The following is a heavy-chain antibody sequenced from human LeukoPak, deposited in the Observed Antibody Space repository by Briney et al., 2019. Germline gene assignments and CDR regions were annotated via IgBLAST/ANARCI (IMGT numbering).Heavy chain of an antibody. CDR3: ARGQGPGTFDY. CDR1: GGSFSGYY. V-gene: IGHV4-34*01. Sequence: SGTLSLTCAVYGGSFSGYYWSWIRQPPGKGLEWIGEINHSGSTNYNPSLKSRVTISVDTSKNQFSLKLSSVTAADTAVYYCARGQGPGTFDYWGQGTLVTVSS. CDR2: INHSGST. D-gene: IGHD3-10*01. J-gene: IGHJ4*02.